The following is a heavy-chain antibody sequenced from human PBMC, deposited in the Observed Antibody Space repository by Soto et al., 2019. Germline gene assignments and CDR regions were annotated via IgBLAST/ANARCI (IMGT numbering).Heavy chain of an antibody. CDR1: GESVSSSSAV. D-gene: IGHD6-19*01. CDR2: THYRSKWLN. V-gene: IGHV6-1*01. Sequence: SQTLSLTCAISGESVSSSSAVWNWIRQSPSRGLEWLGRTHYRSKWLNDYAASVRSRISINPDTSKNQFSLHLNSVTPEDTAMYYCSRLLAGSFDYWGQGILVTVSS. J-gene: IGHJ4*02. CDR3: SRLLAGSFDY.